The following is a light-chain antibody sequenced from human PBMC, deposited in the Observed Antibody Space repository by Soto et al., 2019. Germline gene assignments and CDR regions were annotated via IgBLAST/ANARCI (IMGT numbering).Light chain of an antibody. V-gene: IGKV3-15*01. J-gene: IGKJ1*01. Sequence: IVWTQSPDTLSLSPGERANISCRASQSVSNNLAWYQQKPGQAHRLLIYGASTRANDIPARFSGSGSGTEFTLTIRSLQSEDIAVYYCQHYENWPTWTFGQGTKVDIK. CDR3: QHYENWPTWT. CDR1: QSVSNN. CDR2: GAS.